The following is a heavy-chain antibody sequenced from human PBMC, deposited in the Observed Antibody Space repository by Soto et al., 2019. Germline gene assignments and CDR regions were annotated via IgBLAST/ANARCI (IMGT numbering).Heavy chain of an antibody. V-gene: IGHV4-39*01. D-gene: IGHD2-15*01. Sequence: SETLSLICTVSGGSISSYKYFWGWFRQPPGKGLEWIANIYYSGTTSYNPSLKSRSTISVDTSKNQFSLKLTSVTAADTAIYYCARHAGGGRFYYGMDGWGQGTTVTVSS. J-gene: IGHJ6*02. CDR2: IYYSGTT. CDR3: ARHAGGGRFYYGMDG. CDR1: GGSISSYKYF.